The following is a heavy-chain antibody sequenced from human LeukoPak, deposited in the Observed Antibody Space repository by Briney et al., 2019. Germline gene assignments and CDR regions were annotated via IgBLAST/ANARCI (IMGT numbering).Heavy chain of an antibody. CDR1: GGTFSSYA. CDR2: IIPIFGTA. Sequence: LRASVKVSCKASGGTFSSYAISWVRQAPGQGLEWMGGIIPIFGTANYAQKFQGRVTITADESTSTAYMELSSLRSEDTAVYYCARGSRDGYNFRLPFDYWGQGTLVTVSS. CDR3: ARGSRDGYNFRLPFDY. J-gene: IGHJ4*02. D-gene: IGHD5-24*01. V-gene: IGHV1-69*13.